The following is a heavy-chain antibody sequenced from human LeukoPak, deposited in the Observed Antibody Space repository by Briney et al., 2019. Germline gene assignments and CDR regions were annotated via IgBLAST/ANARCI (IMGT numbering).Heavy chain of an antibody. CDR3: AKDRGY. Sequence: PGGSLRLSCAASGFTFTTFAMTWVRQAPAKGLEWVSAISANGDYTYYAESVKGRFTISRDNSKNTLYLQMNSLRAEDTAVYYCAKDRGYWGQGTLVTVSS. V-gene: IGHV3-23*01. CDR1: GFTFTTFA. CDR2: ISANGDYT. J-gene: IGHJ4*02.